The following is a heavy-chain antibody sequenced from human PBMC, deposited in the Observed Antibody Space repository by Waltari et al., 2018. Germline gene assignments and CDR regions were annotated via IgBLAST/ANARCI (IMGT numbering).Heavy chain of an antibody. J-gene: IGHJ4*02. CDR3: AKDMGLGRYSFDY. CDR2: MPYDGSNK. CDR1: GFPFSRHN. Sequence: QVQLVESGGGVVQPGGSLRLSCVASGFPFSRHNILWVRPAPGKGLEWVAFMPYDGSNKYYADSVTGRFTISRDNSKSTQYLEMNSLRADDTAVYYCAKDMGLGRYSFDYWGQGTLVTVSS. V-gene: IGHV3-30*02. D-gene: IGHD3-16*01.